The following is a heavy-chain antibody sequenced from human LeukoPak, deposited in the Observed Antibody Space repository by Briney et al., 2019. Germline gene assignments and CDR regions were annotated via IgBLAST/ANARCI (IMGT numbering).Heavy chain of an antibody. CDR3: AREFGSQVDTAMVMSFDY. D-gene: IGHD5-18*01. V-gene: IGHV1-2*06. Sequence: GASVKVSCKASGYTFTGYYMHWVRQAPGQGLEWMGRINPNSVGTNYAQKFQGRVTMTRDTSISTVYMELSRLRSEDTAVYYCAREFGSQVDTAMVMSFDYWGQGTLVTVSS. CDR1: GYTFTGYY. CDR2: INPNSVGT. J-gene: IGHJ4*02.